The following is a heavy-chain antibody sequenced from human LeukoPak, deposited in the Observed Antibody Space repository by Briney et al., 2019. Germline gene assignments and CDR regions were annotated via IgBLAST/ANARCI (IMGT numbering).Heavy chain of an antibody. CDR2: ISPVKNTI. D-gene: IGHD3-3*01. CDR3: ARESDRHHDLWSGYLALDY. V-gene: IGHV3-48*01. Sequence: GGSLRLSCAASGFTFSSYSMNWVRQTPGKGLEWISYISPVKNTIYYADSVKGRFTIFRDNAKNSLDLQMNSPRAEDTAVYYCARESDRHHDLWSGYLALDYWGQGTLVTVSS. CDR1: GFTFSSYS. J-gene: IGHJ4*02.